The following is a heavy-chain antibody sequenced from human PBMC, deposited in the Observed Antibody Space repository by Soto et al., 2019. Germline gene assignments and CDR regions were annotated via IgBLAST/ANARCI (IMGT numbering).Heavy chain of an antibody. J-gene: IGHJ6*03. CDR1: GGSFSGYY. Sequence: QVQLQQWGAGLLKPSETLSLTCAVYGGSFSGYYWSWIRQPPGKGLEWIGEINHSGSTNYNPSLKSRVTISVDTSKNQFSLKLSSVTAADTAVYYCARASGYSGYAGYMDVWGKGTTVTVSS. CDR2: INHSGST. CDR3: ARASGYSGYAGYMDV. D-gene: IGHD5-12*01. V-gene: IGHV4-34*01.